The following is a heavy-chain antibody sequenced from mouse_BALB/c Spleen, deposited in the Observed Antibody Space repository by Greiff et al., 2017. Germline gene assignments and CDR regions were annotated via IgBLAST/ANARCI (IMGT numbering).Heavy chain of an antibody. V-gene: IGHV1S81*02. J-gene: IGHJ4*01. CDR2: INPSNGRT. CDR1: GYTFTSYW. CDR3: ARGGIYYGSDAMDY. D-gene: IGHD2-2*01. Sequence: QVQLQQPGAELVKPGASVKLSCKASGYTFTSYWMHWVTQRPGQGLEWIGEINPSNGRTNYNEKFKSKATLTVDKSSSTAYMQLSSLTSEDSAVYYCARGGIYYGSDAMDYWGQGTSVTV.